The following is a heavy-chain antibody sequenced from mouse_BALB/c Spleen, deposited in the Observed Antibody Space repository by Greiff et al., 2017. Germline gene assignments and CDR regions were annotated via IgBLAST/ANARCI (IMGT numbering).Heavy chain of an antibody. V-gene: IGHV10-1*02. CDR1: GFTFNTYA. Sequence: DVKLVESGGGLVQPKGSLKLSCAASGFTFNTYAMNWVRQAPGKGLEWVARIRSKSNNYATYYADSVKDRFTISRDDSQSMLYLQMNNLKTEDTAMYYCVRLGRYDPYWYFDVWGAGTTVTVSS. J-gene: IGHJ1*01. CDR2: IRSKSNNYAT. CDR3: VRLGRYDPYWYFDV. D-gene: IGHD2-14*01.